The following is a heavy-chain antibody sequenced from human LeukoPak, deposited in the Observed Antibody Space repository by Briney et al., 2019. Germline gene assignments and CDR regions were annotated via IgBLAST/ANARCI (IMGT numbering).Heavy chain of an antibody. CDR2: ISSSDDST. D-gene: IGHD3-10*01. J-gene: IGHJ6*02. CDR3: AKALWPDYYYYGMDV. CDR1: GFTFSSYA. Sequence: GGSLRLSCAASGFTFSSYAMTWVRQAPGKGLEWVSAISSSDDSTFYADSVKGRFTVSRDNSKNTLYLQLNSLRAEDTAVYYCAKALWPDYYYYGMDVWGQGTTVTVSS. V-gene: IGHV3-23*01.